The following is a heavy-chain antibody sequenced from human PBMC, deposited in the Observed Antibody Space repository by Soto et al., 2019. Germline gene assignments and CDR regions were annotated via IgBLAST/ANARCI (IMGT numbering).Heavy chain of an antibody. CDR2: IYYSGST. V-gene: IGHV4-59*01. CDR3: ARWDHFWSGYRKNYYYYGMDV. J-gene: IGHJ6*02. CDR1: GGSISSYY. Sequence: PSETLSLTCTVSGGSISSYYWSWIRQPPGKGLEWIGYIYYSGSTNYNPSLKSRVTISVDTSKNQFSLKLSSVTAADTAVYYCARWDHFWSGYRKNYYYYGMDVWGQGTTVTVSS. D-gene: IGHD3-3*02.